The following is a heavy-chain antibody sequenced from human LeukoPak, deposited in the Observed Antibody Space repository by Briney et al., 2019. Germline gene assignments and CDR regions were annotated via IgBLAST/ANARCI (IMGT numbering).Heavy chain of an antibody. D-gene: IGHD6-6*01. Sequence: SQTLSLTCAISGDSVSSNSAAWNWIRQSPSRGLEWLGRTYYRSKWYNDYAVSVKSRITINPDTSKNQFSLQLNSVTPEDTAVYYCARNLVGGSSRIAARPGYYYYMEVWGKGTTVTVSS. J-gene: IGHJ6*03. CDR2: TYYRSKWYN. V-gene: IGHV6-1*01. CDR3: ARNLVGGSSRIAARPGYYYYMEV. CDR1: GDSVSSNSAA.